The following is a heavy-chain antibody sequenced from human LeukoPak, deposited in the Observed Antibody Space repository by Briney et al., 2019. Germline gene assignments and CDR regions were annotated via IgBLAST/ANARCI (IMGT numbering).Heavy chain of an antibody. CDR2: TSSDLNVK. Sequence: GGSLRLSCAASGFTFRNYVIHWVRQAPGKGLEWVAVTSSDLNVKLYADSVKGRFTISRDNSRSTLYLQMNSLRPEDTAIYYCAAIWGLYGSGSYYNDYWGQGTLVTVSS. CDR1: GFTFRNYV. J-gene: IGHJ4*02. V-gene: IGHV3-30-3*01. D-gene: IGHD3-10*01. CDR3: AAIWGLYGSGSYYNDY.